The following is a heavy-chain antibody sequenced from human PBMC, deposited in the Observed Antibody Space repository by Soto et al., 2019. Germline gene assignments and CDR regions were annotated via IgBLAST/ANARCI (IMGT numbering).Heavy chain of an antibody. Sequence: QVQLQESGAGLVKPSQTLSLTCTVSGGSISSGGYYWSWIRQHPGKGLEWIGYIYYSGSTYYNPSLKRRVTISVDTSKNQFSLKLSSVTAADTAVYYCARAPWIQLDPEGFDYWGQGTLVTVSS. D-gene: IGHD5-18*01. J-gene: IGHJ4*02. CDR1: GGSISSGGYY. CDR2: IYYSGST. CDR3: ARAPWIQLDPEGFDY. V-gene: IGHV4-31*03.